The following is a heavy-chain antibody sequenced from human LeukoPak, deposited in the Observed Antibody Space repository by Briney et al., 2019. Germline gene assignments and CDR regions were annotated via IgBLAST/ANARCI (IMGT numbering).Heavy chain of an antibody. CDR2: ISLSGST. Sequence: PSGTLSLTCGVSGGSISSTNWWSWVRQPPGQGLEWIGEISLSGSTNYNPSLKSRVTISVDTSKNQFSLKLSSVTAADTAVYFCARQLRGEAVAGHLQPFDYWGQGTLVTVSS. J-gene: IGHJ4*02. D-gene: IGHD6-19*01. V-gene: IGHV4-4*02. CDR1: GGSISSTNW. CDR3: ARQLRGEAVAGHLQPFDY.